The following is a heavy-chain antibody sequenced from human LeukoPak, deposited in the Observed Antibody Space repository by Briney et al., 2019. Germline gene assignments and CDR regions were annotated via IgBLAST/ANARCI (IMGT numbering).Heavy chain of an antibody. CDR1: GYTLTEFS. Sequence: ASVKVSCKVSGYTLTEFSMHWVRQAPGKGLEWMGGFDPEDGETIYAQKFQGRVTMTEDTSTDTAYMELSSLRSEDTAVYYCATVIKFWPLLYFQHCGQGTLVTVSS. J-gene: IGHJ1*01. CDR2: FDPEDGET. V-gene: IGHV1-24*01. CDR3: ATVIKFWPLLYFQH. D-gene: IGHD3-16*02.